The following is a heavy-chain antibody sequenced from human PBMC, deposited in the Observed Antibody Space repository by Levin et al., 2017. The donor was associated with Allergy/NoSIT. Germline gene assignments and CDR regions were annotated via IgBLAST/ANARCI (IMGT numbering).Heavy chain of an antibody. CDR2: ISSSGSTI. V-gene: IGHV3-48*03. D-gene: IGHD6-13*01. CDR3: ASDPGYSSRHLFDI. Sequence: GESLKISCAASGFTFSSYEMNWVRQAPGKGLEWVSYISSSGSTIYYADSVKGRFTISRDNAKNSLYLQMNSLRAEDTAVYYCASDPGYSSRHLFDIWGQGTMVTVSS. CDR1: GFTFSSYE. J-gene: IGHJ3*02.